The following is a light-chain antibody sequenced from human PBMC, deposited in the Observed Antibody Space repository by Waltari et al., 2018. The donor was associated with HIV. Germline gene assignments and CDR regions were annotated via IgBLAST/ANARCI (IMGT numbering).Light chain of an antibody. Sequence: QSALTQPRSVSGSPGQSATISCTGTSSDIGTYNYVSWYQQHPANAPKLRIYGVSQRPSGVPDRFSGSKSGNTASLTISGLQAEDEADYYCCSYAGTYVFGTGTKVTVL. V-gene: IGLV2-11*01. CDR1: SSDIGTYNY. CDR2: GVS. CDR3: CSYAGTYV. J-gene: IGLJ1*01.